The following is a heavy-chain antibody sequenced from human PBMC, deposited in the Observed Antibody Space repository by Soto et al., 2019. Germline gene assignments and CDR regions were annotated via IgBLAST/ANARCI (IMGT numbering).Heavy chain of an antibody. D-gene: IGHD2-15*01. CDR2: IYYSGST. J-gene: IGHJ5*02. V-gene: IGHV4-31*03. Sequence: SETLSLTCTVSGGSISSGGYYWSWIRQHPGKGLEWIGYIYYSGSTYYNPSLKSRVTISVDTSKNQFSLKLTSVTAADTAVYYCAREQRSIVSTWLDPWGQGTLVTVSS. CDR3: AREQRSIVSTWLDP. CDR1: GGSISSGGYY.